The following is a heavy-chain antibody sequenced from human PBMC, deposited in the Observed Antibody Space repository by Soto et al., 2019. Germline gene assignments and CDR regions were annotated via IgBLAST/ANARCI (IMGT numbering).Heavy chain of an antibody. CDR3: ARSGGLVVTPVPSNRCDY. D-gene: IGHD2-21*02. Sequence: SETLSLTCTVSGGSISSGGYYWSWIRQHPGKGLEWIGYIYYSGSTYYNPSLKSRVTISVDTSKNQFSLKLSSVTAADTAVYYCARSGGLVVTPVPSNRCDYWGQGTLVTVS. CDR2: IYYSGST. CDR1: GGSISSGGYY. J-gene: IGHJ4*02. V-gene: IGHV4-31*03.